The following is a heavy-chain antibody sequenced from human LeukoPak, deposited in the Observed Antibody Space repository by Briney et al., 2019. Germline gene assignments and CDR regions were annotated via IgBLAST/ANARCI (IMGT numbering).Heavy chain of an antibody. J-gene: IGHJ4*02. Sequence: GGSLRLSCAASGFAFGGYAMSWVRQAPGKGLEWVASIAGSGNFAYYAESVKGRFTISRDNSQSTVFLQGTGLRAEDTALYFCAKPHYPDQGGYYSGSYYFDYWGQGALVTVSS. D-gene: IGHD3-22*01. CDR3: AKPHYPDQGGYYSGSYYFDY. V-gene: IGHV3-23*01. CDR2: IAGSGNFA. CDR1: GFAFGGYA.